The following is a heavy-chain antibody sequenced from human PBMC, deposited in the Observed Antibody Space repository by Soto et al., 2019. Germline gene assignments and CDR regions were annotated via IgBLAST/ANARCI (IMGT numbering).Heavy chain of an antibody. CDR2: INPNSGGT. CDR3: ARVRVSSGRDGYNSHPLHRYFDY. V-gene: IGHV1-2*02. Sequence: GASVKVSCKASGYTFTGYYMHWVRQAPGQGLEWMGWINPNSGGTNYAQKFQGRVTMTRDTSISTAYMELSRLRSDDTAVYYCARVRVSSGRDGYNSHPLHRYFDYWGQGTLVTVSS. D-gene: IGHD5-12*01. J-gene: IGHJ4*02. CDR1: GYTFTGYY.